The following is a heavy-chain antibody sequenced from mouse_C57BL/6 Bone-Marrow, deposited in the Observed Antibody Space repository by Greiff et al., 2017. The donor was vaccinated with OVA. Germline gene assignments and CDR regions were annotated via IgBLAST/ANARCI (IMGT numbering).Heavy chain of an antibody. CDR1: GYTFTGYW. CDR3: ARRGYYSNYGGYFDV. D-gene: IGHD2-5*01. J-gene: IGHJ1*03. V-gene: IGHV1-9*01. Sequence: QVQLQQSGAELMKPGASVKLSCKATGYTFTGYWIEWVKQRPGHGLEWIGEILPGSGSTNYNEKFKGKATFTVDTSSNTAYMQLSSLTTEDSAIYYCARRGYYSNYGGYFDVWGTGTTVTVSS. CDR2: ILPGSGST.